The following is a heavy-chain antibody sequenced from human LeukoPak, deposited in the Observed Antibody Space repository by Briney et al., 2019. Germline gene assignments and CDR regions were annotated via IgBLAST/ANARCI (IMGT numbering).Heavy chain of an antibody. V-gene: IGHV3-30*04. CDR1: GFTFSSYA. CDR3: ASDDYYDSSGYQYYCDY. Sequence: PGGSLRLSCAASGFTFSSYAMHWVRQAPGKGLEWVAVISYDGSNKYYADSVKGRFTISRDNSKNTLYLQMNSLRAEDTAVYYCASDDYYDSSGYQYYCDYWGQGTLVTVSP. J-gene: IGHJ4*02. CDR2: ISYDGSNK. D-gene: IGHD3-22*01.